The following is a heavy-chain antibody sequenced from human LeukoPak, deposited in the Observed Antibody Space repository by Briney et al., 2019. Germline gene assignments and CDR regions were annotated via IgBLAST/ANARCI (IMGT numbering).Heavy chain of an antibody. CDR1: GDSIAGFY. J-gene: IGHJ5*02. CDR3: AREYDFWTGTDFSRGWLDP. CDR2: MYYSGST. V-gene: IGHV4-59*12. D-gene: IGHD3-3*01. Sequence: SETLSLTCTVSGDSIAGFYWSWFRQSPGKGLEWIGYMYYSGSTYYNPSLRGRVTLSLDMSKNSFSLRLKSVTAADTAIYYCAREYDFWTGTDFSRGWLDPWGQGILVTVSS.